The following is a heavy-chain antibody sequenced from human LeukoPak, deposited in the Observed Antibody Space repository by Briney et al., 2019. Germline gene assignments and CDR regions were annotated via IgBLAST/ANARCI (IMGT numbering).Heavy chain of an antibody. CDR1: GSTFDDYG. Sequence: GGSLRLSCAASGSTFDDYGMSWVRQAPGKGLEWVSGINWNADSTGYADSVKGRFTISRDNAKNSLYLQMNSLRAEDTALYYCARGGYYDNSGASDYWGQGTLVTVSS. J-gene: IGHJ4*02. V-gene: IGHV3-20*04. D-gene: IGHD3-22*01. CDR3: ARGGYYDNSGASDY. CDR2: INWNADST.